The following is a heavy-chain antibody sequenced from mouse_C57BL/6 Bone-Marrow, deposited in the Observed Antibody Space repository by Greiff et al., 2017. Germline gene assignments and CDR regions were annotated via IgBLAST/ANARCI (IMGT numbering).Heavy chain of an antibody. Sequence: QVQLQQPGAELVKPGASVKLSCKASGYTFTSYWMHWVKQRPGQGLEWIGIIHPNSGSTNYNEQFKSKATLTVDKSSSTAYLPLRSLTSEDSADDYGARRWPSGGGYFDVWGTGTTVTVAS. J-gene: IGHJ1*03. V-gene: IGHV1-64*01. CDR1: GYTFTSYW. D-gene: IGHD1-1*02. CDR3: ARRWPSGGGYFDV. CDR2: IHPNSGST.